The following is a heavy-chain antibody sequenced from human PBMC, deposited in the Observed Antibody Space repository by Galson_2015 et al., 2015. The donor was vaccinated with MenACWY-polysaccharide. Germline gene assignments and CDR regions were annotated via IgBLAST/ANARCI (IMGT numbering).Heavy chain of an antibody. CDR3: AKGAADSDY. D-gene: IGHD2-15*01. V-gene: IGHV3-23*01. J-gene: IGHJ4*02. Sequence: SLRLSCAASGFTFSTYGIHWVRQAPGKGLEWVSFISGGGDATYYADSVKGRFTISRDNSKNTLYLQMDSLRIEDTAVYYCAKGAADSDYWGQGTLVTVSS. CDR2: ISGGGDAT. CDR1: GFTFSTYG.